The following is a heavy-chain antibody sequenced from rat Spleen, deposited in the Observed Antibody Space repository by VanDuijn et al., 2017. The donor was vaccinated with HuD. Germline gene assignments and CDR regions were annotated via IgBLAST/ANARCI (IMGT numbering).Heavy chain of an antibody. D-gene: IGHD1-11*01. CDR1: GFTFSDYN. V-gene: IGHV5-7*01. J-gene: IGHJ3*01. Sequence: EVQLVESGGGLVQPGRSLKLSCAASGFTFSDYNMARVRQAPKKGLEWVATISYDGSNTYYRDSVKGRFTISRDNAKSTLYLQMDSLRSEDTATYYCARHGYGGYSGPFAYWGQGTLVTVSS. CDR3: ARHGYGGYSGPFAY. CDR2: ISYDGSNT.